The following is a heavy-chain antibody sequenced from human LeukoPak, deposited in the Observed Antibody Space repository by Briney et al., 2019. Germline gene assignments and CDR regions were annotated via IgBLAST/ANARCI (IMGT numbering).Heavy chain of an antibody. CDR2: IYYSGRT. J-gene: IGHJ4*02. V-gene: IGHV4-4*03. D-gene: IGHD3-22*01. Sequence: PETLSLTCGVSGGSISSSNWWSWVRQPPGKGLEWIGEIYYSGRTNYNPSLKNRVTMSVDKSNNQFSLKLSSVTAADTAVYYCARGGYYYDSSGYYSFDYWGQGTLVTVSS. CDR3: ARGGYYYDSSGYYSFDY. CDR1: GGSISSSNW.